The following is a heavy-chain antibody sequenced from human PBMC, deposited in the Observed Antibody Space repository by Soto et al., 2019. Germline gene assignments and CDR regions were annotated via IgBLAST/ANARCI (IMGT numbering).Heavy chain of an antibody. Sequence: QVQLVQSGAEVKKPGSSVKVSCKASGGTFSSYTISWVRQAPGQGLEWMGRIIPILGIANYAQKFQGRVTITADKSTRTAYMEPSSLRSEDTAVYYCATNHYGSRRYLFDYWGQGTLVSVSS. V-gene: IGHV1-69*02. CDR3: ATNHYGSRRYLFDY. CDR1: GGTFSSYT. D-gene: IGHD3-10*01. J-gene: IGHJ4*02. CDR2: IIPILGIA.